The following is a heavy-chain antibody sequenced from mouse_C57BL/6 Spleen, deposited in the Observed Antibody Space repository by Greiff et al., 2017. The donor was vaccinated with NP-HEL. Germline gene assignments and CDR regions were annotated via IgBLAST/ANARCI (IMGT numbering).Heavy chain of an antibody. CDR2: IDPEDGDT. CDR1: GFNIKDYY. D-gene: IGHD1-1*01. V-gene: IGHV14-1*01. CDR3: TTRYYGSSWYFDV. Sequence: EVQVVESGAELVRPGASVKLSCTASGFNIKDYYMHWVKQRPEQGLEWIGRIDPEDGDTEYAPKFQGKATMTADHSSNTAYLQISSRTSEDTAVYYCTTRYYGSSWYFDVWGTGTTVTVSS. J-gene: IGHJ1*03.